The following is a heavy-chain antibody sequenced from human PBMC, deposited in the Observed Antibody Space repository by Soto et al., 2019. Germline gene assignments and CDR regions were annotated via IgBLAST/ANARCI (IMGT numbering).Heavy chain of an antibody. Sequence: EVQLVETGGGLIQPGGSLRLSCAASGFTVSSNYMSWVRQAPGKVLEWVSVIYSGGSTYYADSVKGRFTISRDNSKNTLYLQMNSLRAEDTAVYYCASQRAYYYDSSGYTDAFDIWGQGTMVTVSS. J-gene: IGHJ3*02. D-gene: IGHD3-22*01. CDR3: ASQRAYYYDSSGYTDAFDI. CDR2: IYSGGST. CDR1: GFTVSSNY. V-gene: IGHV3-53*02.